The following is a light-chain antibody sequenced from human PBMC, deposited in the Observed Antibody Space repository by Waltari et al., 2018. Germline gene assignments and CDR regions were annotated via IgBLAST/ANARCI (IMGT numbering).Light chain of an antibody. J-gene: IGKJ1*01. Sequence: EIVLTQSPGTLSLSSGERATLSCRTSQSISKYLAWYQQKPGQAPRLLIYHASSRATGIPDRFSGIGSGTDFSLTISRLEPEDFAVYYCQHYESLPVTFGQGTKVEIK. V-gene: IGKV3-20*01. CDR1: QSISKY. CDR2: HAS. CDR3: QHYESLPVT.